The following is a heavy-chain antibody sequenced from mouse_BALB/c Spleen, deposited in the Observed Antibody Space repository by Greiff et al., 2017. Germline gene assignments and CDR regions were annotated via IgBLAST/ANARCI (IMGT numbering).Heavy chain of an antibody. V-gene: IGHV5-17*02. CDR2: ISSDSSTI. Sequence: EVQGVESGGGLVQPGGSRKLSCAASGFTFSSFGMHWVRQAPEKGLEWVAYISSDSSTIYYADTVKGRFTISRDNPKNTLFLQMTSLRSEDTAMYYCARSARGLDYWGQGTTLTVSS. J-gene: IGHJ2*01. CDR3: ARSARGLDY. CDR1: GFTFSSFG. D-gene: IGHD3-3*01.